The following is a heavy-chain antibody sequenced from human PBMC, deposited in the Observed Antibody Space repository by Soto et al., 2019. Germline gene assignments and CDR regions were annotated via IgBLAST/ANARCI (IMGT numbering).Heavy chain of an antibody. J-gene: IGHJ4*02. D-gene: IGHD6-6*01. CDR3: ARLYRGIAARNAFDY. CDR1: GFTFSSYW. CDR2: INSDGSST. Sequence: GGSLRLSCAASGFTFSSYWMHWVRQAPGKGLVWVSRINSDGSSTSYADSVKGRFTISRDNAKNTLYLQMNSLRAEDTAVYYCARLYRGIAARNAFDYWGQGTLVTVSS. V-gene: IGHV3-74*01.